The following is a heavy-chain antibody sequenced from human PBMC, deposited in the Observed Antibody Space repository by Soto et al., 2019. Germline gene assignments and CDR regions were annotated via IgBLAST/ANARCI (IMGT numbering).Heavy chain of an antibody. V-gene: IGHV3-7*01. CDR3: ARVEWANGHQLGDAFDI. Sequence: GGSLRLSCAASGFTFSSYWMSWVRQAPGKGLEWVANIKQDGSEKYYVDSVKGRFTISRDNAKNSLYLQMNSLRAEDTAVYYCARVEWANGHQLGDAFDIWGQGTMVTVSS. D-gene: IGHD2-8*01. CDR1: GFTFSSYW. J-gene: IGHJ3*02. CDR2: IKQDGSEK.